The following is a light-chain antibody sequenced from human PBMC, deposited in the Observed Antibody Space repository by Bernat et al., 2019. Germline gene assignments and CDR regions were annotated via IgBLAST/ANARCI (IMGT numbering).Light chain of an antibody. V-gene: IGLV2-11*01. Sequence: QSALTQPRSVSGSPGQSVPISCIGTSTDVGAYDYVSWYQHHPGKAPKVIIYDVIKRPSGVPDRFSGSKSGNTASLTISGLQAEDEAEYYCCSYAGTYTWVFGGGTELTVL. CDR1: STDVGAYDY. J-gene: IGLJ3*02. CDR2: DVI. CDR3: CSYAGTYTWV.